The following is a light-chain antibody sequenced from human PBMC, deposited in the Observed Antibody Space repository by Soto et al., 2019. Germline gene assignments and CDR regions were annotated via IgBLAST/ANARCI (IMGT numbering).Light chain of an antibody. Sequence: DIPRTQSPSSRSASVEDIVTITCRASQAIRTDIGWYQQKPGPAPKRLIYTTSNLQTGGPSRFSGSGSGTELTLTINNLQPEDFATYYCLQHHSYPYTSGQGTKLEIQ. CDR1: QAIRTD. J-gene: IGKJ2*01. V-gene: IGKV1-17*02. CDR2: TTS. CDR3: LQHHSYPYT.